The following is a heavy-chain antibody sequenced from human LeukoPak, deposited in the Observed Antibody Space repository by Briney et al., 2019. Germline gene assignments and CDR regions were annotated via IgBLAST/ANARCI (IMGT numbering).Heavy chain of an antibody. Sequence: SETLSLTCAVSGGSTRSYYWSWIRQPPGKGLEWIGYISDSGSTYYNPSLKSRVTISVDTSKNQFSLKLSSVTAADTAVYYCARAALSRSFDYWGQGTLVTVSS. V-gene: IGHV4-59*08. CDR3: ARAALSRSFDY. CDR1: GGSTRSYY. J-gene: IGHJ4*02. CDR2: ISDSGST.